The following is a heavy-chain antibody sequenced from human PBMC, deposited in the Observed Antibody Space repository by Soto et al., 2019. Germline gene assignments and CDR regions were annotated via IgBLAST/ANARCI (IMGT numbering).Heavy chain of an antibody. CDR3: ARGPYYDFWSGYPYYFDY. Sequence: QVQLVQPGAEVKKPGASVKVSCKASGYTFTSYGISWVRQAPGQGLEWMGWISAYNGNTNYAQKLQGRVTMTTDTPTSTAYMELRSLRPDDTAVYYCARGPYYDFWSGYPYYFDYRGQGTLGTVSS. CDR2: ISAYNGNT. D-gene: IGHD3-3*01. V-gene: IGHV1-18*04. CDR1: GYTFTSYG. J-gene: IGHJ4*01.